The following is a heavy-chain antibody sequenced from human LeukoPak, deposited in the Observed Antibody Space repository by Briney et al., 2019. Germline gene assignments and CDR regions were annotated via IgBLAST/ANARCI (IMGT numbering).Heavy chain of an antibody. D-gene: IGHD2-2*01. CDR3: ARGVVPARGIAFDI. Sequence: SEALSLTCTVSGGSISSYYWSWIRQPPGKGLEWIGYIYTSGSTNYNPSLKSRVTISVDTSKNQFSLKLSSVTAADTAVYYCARGVVPARGIAFDIWGQGTMVTVSS. J-gene: IGHJ3*02. CDR2: IYTSGST. CDR1: GGSISSYY. V-gene: IGHV4-4*09.